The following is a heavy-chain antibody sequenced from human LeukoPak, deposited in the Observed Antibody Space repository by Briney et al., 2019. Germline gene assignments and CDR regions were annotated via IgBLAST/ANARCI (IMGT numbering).Heavy chain of an antibody. D-gene: IGHD7-27*01. CDR3: ARRTGVETLFDY. CDR1: GYSFTTHW. CDR2: IFPGDSDT. V-gene: IGHV5-51*01. J-gene: IGHJ4*02. Sequence: GESLRISCKGSGYSFTTHWIGWVRQMPGKGLEWIGNIFPGDSDTRYSPSFQGQVTISADKSLSTAYLQWSSLKASDTAMYYCARRTGVETLFDYWGQGTLVTVSS.